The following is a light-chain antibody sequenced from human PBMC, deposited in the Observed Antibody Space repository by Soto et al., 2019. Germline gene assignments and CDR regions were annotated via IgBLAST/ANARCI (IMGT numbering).Light chain of an antibody. CDR1: SSDVGVY. V-gene: IGLV2-14*01. Sequence: QSALTQPASVSGSPRQSITISCTGTSSDVGVYVSWYQQHPGQVPRLIIYDVSNRPSGISNRFSGSKSGNTASLTISGLQTEDAADYYCSSYTNSITYVFGTGTKVTVL. CDR2: DVS. CDR3: SSYTNSITYV. J-gene: IGLJ1*01.